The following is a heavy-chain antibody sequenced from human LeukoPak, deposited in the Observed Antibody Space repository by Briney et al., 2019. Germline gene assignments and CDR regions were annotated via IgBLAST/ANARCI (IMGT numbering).Heavy chain of an antibody. V-gene: IGHV4-4*07. J-gene: IGHJ5*02. CDR2: IFTSGST. CDR3: SRGGANDL. CDR1: GGSITSDY. Sequence: PSETLSLTCTVVGGSITSDYWSWIRQPAGKGLEWIGRIFTSGSTAYNPSLKSRVTMSLDTSKNHFFLKLSSVTAADTAAYFCSRGGANDLWGQGTLVTVPS. D-gene: IGHD4/OR15-4a*01.